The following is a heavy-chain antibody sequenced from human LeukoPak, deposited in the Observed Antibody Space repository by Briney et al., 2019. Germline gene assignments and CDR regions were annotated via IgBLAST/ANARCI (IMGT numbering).Heavy chain of an antibody. J-gene: IGHJ3*02. D-gene: IGHD1-26*01. CDR1: GFTFSSYG. V-gene: IGHV3-23*01. Sequence: GSLRLSCAASGFTFSSYGMSWVRQAPGKGLEWVSAISGSGGSTNYAGSVKGRFTISRDNSKNTLYLQMNSLRAEDTAVYYCAKGRGGSYYYAFDIWGQGTMVTVSS. CDR3: AKGRGGSYYYAFDI. CDR2: ISGSGGST.